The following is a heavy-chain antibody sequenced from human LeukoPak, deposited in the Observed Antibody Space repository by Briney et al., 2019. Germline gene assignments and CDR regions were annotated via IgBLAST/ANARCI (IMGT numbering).Heavy chain of an antibody. J-gene: IGHJ4*02. Sequence: PGGSLRLSCEASGFTFSGYAMSWVRQAPGKGLEWVSSINAFGARTYYADSVKGRFTISRDNSKNTLYLQMNRLRAEHTALYYCAKVALGYCSGSSCYYFDYGGQGTLVTVSS. CDR2: INAFGART. D-gene: IGHD2-15*01. CDR1: GFTFSGYA. V-gene: IGHV3-23*01. CDR3: AKVALGYCSGSSCYYFDY.